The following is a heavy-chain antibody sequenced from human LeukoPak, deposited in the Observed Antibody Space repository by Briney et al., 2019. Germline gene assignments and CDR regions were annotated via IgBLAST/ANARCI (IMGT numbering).Heavy chain of an antibody. CDR2: IKEDGSDK. J-gene: IGHJ4*02. Sequence: PGGSLRLSCAVSGFNFWMSWVRQPPGKGLEWVASIKEDGSDKYYLDSVKGRFTISRINAEKSLYLQMNNLKVEDTAVYYCAGEPRSLAHWGQGTLVTVSS. CDR3: AGEPRSLAH. V-gene: IGHV3-7*01. CDR1: GFNFW.